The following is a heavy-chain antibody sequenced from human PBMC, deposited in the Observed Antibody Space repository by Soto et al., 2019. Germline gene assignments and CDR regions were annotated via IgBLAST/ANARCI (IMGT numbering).Heavy chain of an antibody. CDR3: AREGYYDFWSGFDY. Sequence: SETLSLTCTVSGGSISSDHYHWTWIRQTPGKGLEWIGSIHYSGSTYYNPSLESRVTISVDTSKNQFSLKLSSVTAADTAVYYCAREGYYDFWSGFDYWGQGTLVTVSS. V-gene: IGHV4-39*02. CDR2: IHYSGST. D-gene: IGHD3-3*01. J-gene: IGHJ4*02. CDR1: GGSISSDHYH.